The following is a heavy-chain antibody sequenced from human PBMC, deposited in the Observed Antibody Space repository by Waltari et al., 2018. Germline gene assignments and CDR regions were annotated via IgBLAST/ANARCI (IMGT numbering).Heavy chain of an antibody. CDR3: ATSYYDILTGYSTPWY. Sequence: EVQLVESGGGLVQPGGSLRLSCAASGFTFNIYAMSWVRQAPGKGLEWVSAISGSGGRTYYADSGKGRFTISRDNSKNTLYLQRNSLRAEDTAVYYCATSYYDILTGYSTPWYWGQGTLVTVSS. J-gene: IGHJ4*02. CDR1: GFTFNIYA. CDR2: ISGSGGRT. V-gene: IGHV3-23*04. D-gene: IGHD3-9*01.